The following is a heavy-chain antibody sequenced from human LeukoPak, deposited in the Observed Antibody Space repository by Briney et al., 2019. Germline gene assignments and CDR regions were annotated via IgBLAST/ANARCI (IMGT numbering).Heavy chain of an antibody. V-gene: IGHV3-7*03. CDR2: IKQDGFEK. CDR3: AMVLCGDCPLSY. CDR1: GFTFSNFW. D-gene: IGHD2-21*02. Sequence: GGSLRLSCAASGFTFSNFWMSWVRQAPGKGLEWAANIKQDGFEKYYVDSVRGRFTISRDNAKNSLSLQMNSLKASDTAMYYCAMVLCGDCPLSYWGQGTLVTVSS. J-gene: IGHJ4*02.